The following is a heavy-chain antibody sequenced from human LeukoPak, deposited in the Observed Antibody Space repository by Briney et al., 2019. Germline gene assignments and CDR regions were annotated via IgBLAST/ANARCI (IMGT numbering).Heavy chain of an antibody. CDR2: ISSSSSTI. CDR3: ARDRRRFLEWLLYDY. D-gene: IGHD3-3*01. Sequence: GGSLRLSCAASGFTFSSYSMNWVRQAPGKGLEWVSYISSSSSTIYYADSVKGRFTISRGNAKNSLYLQMNSLRAEDTAVYYCARDRRRFLEWLLYDYWGQGTLVTVSS. CDR1: GFTFSSYS. V-gene: IGHV3-48*01. J-gene: IGHJ4*02.